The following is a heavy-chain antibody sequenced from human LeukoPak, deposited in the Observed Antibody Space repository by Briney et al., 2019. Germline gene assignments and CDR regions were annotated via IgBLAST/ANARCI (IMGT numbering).Heavy chain of an antibody. CDR1: GFTFSGSA. Sequence: GGSLRLSCAASGFTFSGSAMHWVRQASGKGLEWVGRIRSKANSYATAYAASVKGRFTISRDDSKNTAYLQTNSLRVEDTALYYCAKDIVLRYFDLITEGAFDIWGQGIMVSVSS. CDR3: AKDIVLRYFDLITEGAFDI. V-gene: IGHV3-73*01. D-gene: IGHD3-9*01. J-gene: IGHJ3*02. CDR2: IRSKANSYAT.